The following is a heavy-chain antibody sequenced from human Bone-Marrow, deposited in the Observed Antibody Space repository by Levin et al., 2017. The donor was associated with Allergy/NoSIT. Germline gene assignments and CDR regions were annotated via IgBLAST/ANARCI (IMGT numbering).Heavy chain of an antibody. V-gene: IGHV4-30-4*01. CDR2: FYNTGST. Sequence: SETLSLTCTVSGASISSRDYYWSGIRQPPGKGLEWIGYFYNTGSTYYNPSLKNRVNTSLDTSMNQFPLRLFTVTAEDTAVYYCVRLVGGTGTDYPFDSWGQGTLVAVSS. CDR3: VRLVGGTGTDYPFDS. D-gene: IGHD1-26*01. J-gene: IGHJ4*02. CDR1: GASISSRDYY.